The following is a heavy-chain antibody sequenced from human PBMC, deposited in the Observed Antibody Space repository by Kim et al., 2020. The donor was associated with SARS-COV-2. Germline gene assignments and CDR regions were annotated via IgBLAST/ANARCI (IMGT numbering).Heavy chain of an antibody. CDR1: GGSFSGYY. CDR3: ARFKIPPTYGSGSYYPFDY. Sequence: SETLSLTCAVYGGSFSGYYWSWIRQPPGKGLEWIGEINHSGSTNYNPSLKSRVTISVDTSKNQFSLKLSSVTAADTAVYYCARFKIPPTYGSGSYYPFDYWGQGTLVTVSS. D-gene: IGHD3-10*01. V-gene: IGHV4-34*01. CDR2: INHSGST. J-gene: IGHJ4*02.